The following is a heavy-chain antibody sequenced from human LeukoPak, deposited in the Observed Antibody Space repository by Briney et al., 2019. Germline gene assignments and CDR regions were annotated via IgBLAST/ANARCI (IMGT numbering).Heavy chain of an antibody. D-gene: IGHD6-13*01. CDR3: ARVRSSSSLSPWYFDL. J-gene: IGHJ2*01. CDR2: IYYSGTT. Sequence: PSETLSLTCTVSGGSISSYYWSWIRQPPGKALEWIGFIYYSGTTNYNPSLTSRVTISIDTSKNQFSLKLTSVTAADTAVYYCARVRSSSSLSPWYFDLWGRGTLVTVSS. V-gene: IGHV4-59*01. CDR1: GGSISSYY.